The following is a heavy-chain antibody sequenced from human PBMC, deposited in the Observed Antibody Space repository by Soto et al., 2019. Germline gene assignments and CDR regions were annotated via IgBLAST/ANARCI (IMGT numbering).Heavy chain of an antibody. V-gene: IGHV3-66*01. Sequence: PGGSLRLSCAASGFTVSSNYMSWVRQAPGKGLEWVSVIYSGDSTYYADSVKGRFTISRDNSKNTLYLQMNSLRAEDTAVYYCARDRATPDGFDIWGQGTMVTVSS. CDR3: ARDRATPDGFDI. J-gene: IGHJ3*02. CDR1: GFTVSSNY. CDR2: IYSGDST. D-gene: IGHD2-15*01.